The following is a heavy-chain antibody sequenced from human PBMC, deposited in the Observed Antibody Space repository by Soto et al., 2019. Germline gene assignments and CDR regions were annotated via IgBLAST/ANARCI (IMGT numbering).Heavy chain of an antibody. J-gene: IGHJ6*02. CDR1: GYTFTTYA. D-gene: IGHD2-2*01. CDR2: INAGNGNT. V-gene: IGHV1-3*01. CDR3: AREAIVLVPADNYYYYYGMDV. Sequence: ASVKVSCKASGYTFTTYAMHWVRQAPGQRLEWMGWINAGNGNTKYSQKFQGRVTITRDTSASTAYMELSSLRSEDTAVYYCAREAIVLVPADNYYYYYGMDVWGQGTTVNVSS.